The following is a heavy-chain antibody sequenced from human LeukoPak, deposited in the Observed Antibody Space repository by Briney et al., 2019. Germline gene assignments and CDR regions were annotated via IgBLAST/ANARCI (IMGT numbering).Heavy chain of an antibody. V-gene: IGHV5-51*01. CDR3: ARGYGSGASCYRRGCYFDY. J-gene: IGHJ4*02. D-gene: IGHD2-2*02. CDR1: GYSFTSYW. Sequence: KLGESLKISCKGSGYSFTSYWIGWVRQLPGKGLEWMGIIYPGDSDTRYSPSFQGQVTISADKSISTAYLQWSSLKASDTAMYYCARGYGSGASCYRRGCYFDYWGQGTLVTVSS. CDR2: IYPGDSDT.